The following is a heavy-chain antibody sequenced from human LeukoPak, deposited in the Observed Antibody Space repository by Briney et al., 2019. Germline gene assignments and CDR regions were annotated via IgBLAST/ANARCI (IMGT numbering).Heavy chain of an antibody. V-gene: IGHV1-8*03. D-gene: IGHD3-16*01. Sequence: ASVKVSCKASGYTFTGYYMHWVRQAPGQGLEWMGWINPNSGNTGYAQKFQGRVTITRNISISTAYMELSSLRSEDTAVYYCARHLTEGGFDPWGQGTLVTVSS. CDR2: INPNSGNT. CDR3: ARHLTEGGFDP. J-gene: IGHJ5*02. CDR1: GYTFTGYY.